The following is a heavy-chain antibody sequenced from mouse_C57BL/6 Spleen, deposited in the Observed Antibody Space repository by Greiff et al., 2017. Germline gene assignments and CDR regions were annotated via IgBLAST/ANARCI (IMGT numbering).Heavy chain of an antibody. CDR1: GYAFSSYW. CDR2: IYPGDGDT. V-gene: IGHV1-80*01. D-gene: IGHD2-1*01. J-gene: IGHJ3*01. CDR3: ARRDGNSWFAY. Sequence: QVQLKESGAELVKPGASVKISCKASGYAFSSYWMNWVKQRPGKGLEWIGQIYPGDGDTNYNGKFKGKATLTADKSSSTAYMQLSSLTSEDSAVYCCARRDGNSWFAYWGQGTLVTVSA.